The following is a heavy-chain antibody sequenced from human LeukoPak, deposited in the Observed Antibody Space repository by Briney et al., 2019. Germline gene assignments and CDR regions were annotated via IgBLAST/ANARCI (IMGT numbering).Heavy chain of an antibody. J-gene: IGHJ4*02. D-gene: IGHD6-19*01. V-gene: IGHV3-23*01. CDR3: ARVSGWYSFAIDY. CDR2: ISDVST. CDR1: GFTFSSYA. Sequence: PGGSLRLSCAASGFTFSSYAMSWVRQAPGKGLEWVSSISDVSTFYADSVKGRFTIPRDDSKNTLYLQMNSLRAEDTAVYYCARVSGWYSFAIDYWGQGTLVTVSS.